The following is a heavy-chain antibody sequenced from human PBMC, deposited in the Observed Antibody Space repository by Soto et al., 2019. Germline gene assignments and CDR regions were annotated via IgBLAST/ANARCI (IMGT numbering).Heavy chain of an antibody. V-gene: IGHV3-21*01. J-gene: IGHJ6*03. CDR2: ISSSSSYI. Sequence: GGSLRLSCAASGFTFSSYSMNWVRQASGKGLEWVSSISSSSSYIYYADSVKGRFTISRDNAKNSLYLQMNSLRAEDTAVYYCASAYDILSLYYMDVWGKGTTVTVSS. CDR1: GFTFSSYS. CDR3: ASAYDILSLYYMDV. D-gene: IGHD3-9*01.